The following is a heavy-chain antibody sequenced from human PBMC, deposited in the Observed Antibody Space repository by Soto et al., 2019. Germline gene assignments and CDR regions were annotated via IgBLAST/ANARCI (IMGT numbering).Heavy chain of an antibody. CDR2: IYPGDSDT. D-gene: IGHD4-17*01. J-gene: IGHJ4*02. V-gene: IGHV5-51*03. CDR3: ARRAHPGDYGDYADFDY. Sequence: EVQLVQSGAEVKKPGESLKISCKGSGYSFTSYWIGWVRQMPGKGLEWMGIIYPGDSDTRYSPSFQGQVTISADKSISPAYLQWSSLKASDTAMYYCARRAHPGDYGDYADFDYWGQGTLVTVSS. CDR1: GYSFTSYW.